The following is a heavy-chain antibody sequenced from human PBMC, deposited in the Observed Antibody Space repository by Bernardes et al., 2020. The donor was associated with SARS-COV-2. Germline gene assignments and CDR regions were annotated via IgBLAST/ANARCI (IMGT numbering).Heavy chain of an antibody. Sequence: GGSLRLSCAASGFTFSDYYMSWIRQAPGKGLEWVSYISSSSSYTNYADSVKGRFTISRDNAKNSLYLQMNSLRAEDTAVYYCARDSEQLVRGYYYYYMDVWGKGTTVTVSS. V-gene: IGHV3-11*05. CDR2: ISSSSSYT. CDR1: GFTFSDYY. J-gene: IGHJ6*03. D-gene: IGHD6-6*01. CDR3: ARDSEQLVRGYYYYYMDV.